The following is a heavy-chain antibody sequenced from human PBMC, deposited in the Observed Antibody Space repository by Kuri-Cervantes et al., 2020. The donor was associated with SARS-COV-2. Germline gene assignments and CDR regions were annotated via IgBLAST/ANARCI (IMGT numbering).Heavy chain of an antibody. J-gene: IGHJ6*03. Sequence: GGSLRLSCAASGFTFSSYWMSWVRQAPGKGLEWAANIKQDGSEKYYVDSVKGRFTISRDNAKNSLYLQMNSLRAEDTAVYYCARAVGSSSAGDYSMDVWGKGTTVTVSS. CDR1: GFTFSSYW. V-gene: IGHV3-7*01. D-gene: IGHD6-6*01. CDR2: IKQDGSEK. CDR3: ARAVGSSSAGDYSMDV.